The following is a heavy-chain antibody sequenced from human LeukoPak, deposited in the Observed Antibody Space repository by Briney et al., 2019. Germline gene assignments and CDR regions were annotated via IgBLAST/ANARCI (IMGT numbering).Heavy chain of an antibody. CDR1: GGSISSGGYY. V-gene: IGHV4-31*03. D-gene: IGHD2-2*01. J-gene: IGHJ5*02. CDR2: IYYSGST. Sequence: PSETLSLTCTVSGGSISSGGYYWRWIRQHPGKGLEWIGYIYYSGSTYYNPSLKSRVTTSVDTSKNQFSLKLSSVTAADTAVYYCARGPYIVVVPAAHNWFDPWGQGTLVTVSS. CDR3: ARGPYIVVVPAAHNWFDP.